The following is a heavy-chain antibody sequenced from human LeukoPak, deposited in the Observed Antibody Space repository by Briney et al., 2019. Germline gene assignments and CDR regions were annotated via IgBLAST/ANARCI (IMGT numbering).Heavy chain of an antibody. Sequence: GGSLRLSCAASGFTFSSYGMHWVRQAPGKGLEWVAVISYDGSNKYYADSVKGRFTISRDNSKNTLYLQVNSLRAEDTAVYYCAKDLALWFGELNYYMDVWGKGTTVTVSS. CDR1: GFTFSSYG. CDR3: AKDLALWFGELNYYMDV. CDR2: ISYDGSNK. V-gene: IGHV3-30*18. J-gene: IGHJ6*03. D-gene: IGHD3-10*01.